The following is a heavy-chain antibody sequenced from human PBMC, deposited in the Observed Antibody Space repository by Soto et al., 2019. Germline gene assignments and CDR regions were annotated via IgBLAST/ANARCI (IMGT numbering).Heavy chain of an antibody. J-gene: IGHJ6*02. D-gene: IGHD2-2*01. V-gene: IGHV1-69*12. CDR2: IIPIFGTA. CDR3: ARECPYYSISTSCLVDV. Sequence: QVQLVQSGAEVKKPGSSVKVSCKASGGTFSSYAISWVRQAPGQGLEWMGGIIPIFGTANYAQKFQGRVTITADESTSTAYMELSSLRSEDTAVYYCARECPYYSISTSCLVDVWGQGTTVTVSS. CDR1: GGTFSSYA.